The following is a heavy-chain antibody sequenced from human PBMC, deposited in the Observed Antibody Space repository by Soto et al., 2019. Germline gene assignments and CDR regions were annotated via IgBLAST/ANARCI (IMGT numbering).Heavy chain of an antibody. D-gene: IGHD2-2*01. CDR2: IYYSGST. J-gene: IGHJ5*02. V-gene: IGHV4-31*03. Sequence: SETLSLTCTVSGGSISSGGYYWSWIRQHPGKGLEWIGYIYYSGSTYYNPSLKSRVTISVDTSKNQFSLKLSSVTAADTAVYYCARVRLYCSSTSCSPNFDPWGQGTLVTVSS. CDR1: GGSISSGGYY. CDR3: ARVRLYCSSTSCSPNFDP.